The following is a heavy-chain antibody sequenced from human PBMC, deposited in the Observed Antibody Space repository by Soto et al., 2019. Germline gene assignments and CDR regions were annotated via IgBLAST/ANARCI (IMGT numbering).Heavy chain of an antibody. D-gene: IGHD3-22*01. CDR1: GGSISSDY. J-gene: IGHJ3*02. CDR3: ARGLISGYYLYDAFDI. V-gene: IGHV4-59*01. CDR2: IYYSGST. Sequence: SETLSLTCTVSGGSISSDYWSWIRQPPGKGLEWIGYIYYSGSTNYNPSLKSRVTISVDTSKNQFSLKLSSVTAADTAVYYCARGLISGYYLYDAFDIWGQWTMVTVS.